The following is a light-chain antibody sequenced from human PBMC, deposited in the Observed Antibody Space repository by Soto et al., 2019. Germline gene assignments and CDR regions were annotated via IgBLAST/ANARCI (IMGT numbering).Light chain of an antibody. J-gene: IGKJ1*01. CDR3: QQYNNYGSWT. Sequence: DIQMTQSPSTLSGSVGDRVTITCRASQSISGWLAWYQQKPGKAPKLLIYKASTLESGVPSRFSGSGSGTEFTLTISSLQPDDFATYYCQQYNNYGSWTFGQGTRVEIK. CDR2: KAS. CDR1: QSISGW. V-gene: IGKV1-5*03.